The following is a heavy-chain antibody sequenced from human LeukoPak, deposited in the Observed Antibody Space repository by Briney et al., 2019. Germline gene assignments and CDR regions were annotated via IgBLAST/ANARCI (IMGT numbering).Heavy chain of an antibody. Sequence: PGGSLRLSCAASRFTFSSYAMHWVRQAPGKRLEWVAVISSDGNNYYYADSVKGRFIISRDDSKNTLYLQINSLRAEDTAVYYCARDAARGYSYGFPFDYWGQGTLVTVSS. CDR2: ISSDGNNY. J-gene: IGHJ4*02. V-gene: IGHV3-30-3*01. D-gene: IGHD5-18*01. CDR3: ARDAARGYSYGFPFDY. CDR1: RFTFSSYA.